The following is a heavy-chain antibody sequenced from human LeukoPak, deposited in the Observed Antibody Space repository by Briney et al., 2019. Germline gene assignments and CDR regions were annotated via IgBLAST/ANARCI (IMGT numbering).Heavy chain of an antibody. D-gene: IGHD6-6*01. J-gene: IGHJ6*03. CDR3: AREKLVTVHYYYYYMDV. Sequence: GRSLRLSCAASGFTFSSYAMHWVRQAPGKGLEWVAVISYDGSNKYYADSVKGRFTISRDNSKNTLYLQMNSLRAEDTAVYYCAREKLVTVHYYYYYMDVWGKGTTVTVSS. CDR2: ISYDGSNK. CDR1: GFTFSSYA. V-gene: IGHV3-30*04.